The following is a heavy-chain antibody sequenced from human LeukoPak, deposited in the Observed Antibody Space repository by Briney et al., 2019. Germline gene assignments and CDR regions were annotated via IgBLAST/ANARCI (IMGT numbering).Heavy chain of an antibody. D-gene: IGHD3-3*01. CDR2: IKQDGSET. J-gene: IGHJ4*02. V-gene: IGHV3-7*01. Sequence: GGSLRLSCAASGFTFSNYWMSWVRRAPGKGLEWVANIKQDGSETYYVDSVRGRFTTSRDNAKKSLYLQMNSLRAEDTAVYYCARDFWGAYRADYFDYWGQGTLVTVSS. CDR3: ARDFWGAYRADYFDY. CDR1: GFTFSNYW.